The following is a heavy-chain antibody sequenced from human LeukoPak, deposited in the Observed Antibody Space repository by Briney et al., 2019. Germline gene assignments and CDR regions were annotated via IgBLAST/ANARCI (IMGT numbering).Heavy chain of an antibody. CDR2: ISYDGSNK. J-gene: IGHJ4*02. D-gene: IGHD3-9*01. CDR3: ARDLTYYDILTGLFY. V-gene: IGHV3-30*04. Sequence: PGGSLRPSCAASGFTFSSYAMHWVRQAPGKGLEWVAIISYDGSNKYYADSVKGRFTISRDNSKNTLYLQMNSLRAEDTAVYYCARDLTYYDILTGLFYWGQGTLVTVSS. CDR1: GFTFSSYA.